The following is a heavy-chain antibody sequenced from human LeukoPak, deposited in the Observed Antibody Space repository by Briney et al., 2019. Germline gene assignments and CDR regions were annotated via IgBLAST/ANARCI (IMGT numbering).Heavy chain of an antibody. CDR3: ARGGLFAFDI. V-gene: IGHV4-59*01. CDR2: IYSTGIT. CDR1: GGSINNYY. Sequence: SETLSLTCTISGGSINNYYWSWIRQSPEKGLELIGYIYSTGITNYDPSLKSRVAISVDTSRNQFSLRLTSVTAADTAIFYFARGGLFAFDIWGQGTTAIVSS. J-gene: IGHJ3*02.